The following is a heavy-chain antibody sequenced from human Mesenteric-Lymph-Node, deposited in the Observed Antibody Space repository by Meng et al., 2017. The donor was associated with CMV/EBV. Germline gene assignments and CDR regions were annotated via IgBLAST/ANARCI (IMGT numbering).Heavy chain of an antibody. D-gene: IGHD3-22*01. CDR3: TRTNYYDTTGYYSDDF. J-gene: IGHJ4*02. CDR2: ISSSSAI. CDR1: GFTFSDYY. Sequence: GGSLRLSCAASGFTFSDYYMNWVRQAPGKGLEWVSSISSSSAIYYADYVKGRFTISRNNAKNSLYLQMNNLRADDTAVYYCTRTNYYDTTGYYSDDFWGQGTLVTVSS. V-gene: IGHV3-69-1*01.